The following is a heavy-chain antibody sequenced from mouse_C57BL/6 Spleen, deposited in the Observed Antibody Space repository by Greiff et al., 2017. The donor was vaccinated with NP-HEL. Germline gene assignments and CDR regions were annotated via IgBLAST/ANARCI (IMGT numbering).Heavy chain of an antibody. CDR3: TRYGYYSLDY. V-gene: IGHV1-15*01. CDR1: GYTFTDYE. J-gene: IGHJ2*01. Sequence: VQLQQSGAELVRPGASVTLSCKASGYTFTDYEMHWVKQTPVHGLEWIGAIDPETGGTAYNQKFKGKAILTADKSSSTAYMELRSLTSEDSAVYYCTRYGYYSLDYWGQGTTLTVSS. CDR2: IDPETGGT. D-gene: IGHD2-3*01.